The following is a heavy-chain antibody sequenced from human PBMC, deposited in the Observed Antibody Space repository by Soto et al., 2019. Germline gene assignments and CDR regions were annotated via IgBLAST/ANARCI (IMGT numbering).Heavy chain of an antibody. CDR2: INHSGST. Sequence: PSETLSLTCAVSGGSFSGYYWSWIRQPPGKGLEWIGEINHSGSTNYNPSLKSRVTISVDTSKNQFSLKLSSVTAADTAVYYCAIGPRDVVRYFDWSAYHWFDPWGQGTLV. D-gene: IGHD3-9*01. J-gene: IGHJ5*02. CDR1: GGSFSGYY. CDR3: AIGPRDVVRYFDWSAYHWFDP. V-gene: IGHV4-34*01.